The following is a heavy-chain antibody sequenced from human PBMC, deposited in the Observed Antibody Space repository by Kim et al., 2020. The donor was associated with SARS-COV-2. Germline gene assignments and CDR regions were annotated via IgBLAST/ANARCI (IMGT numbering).Heavy chain of an antibody. J-gene: IGHJ4*02. CDR2: ISSSSSYI. V-gene: IGHV3-21*01. Sequence: GGSLRLSCAASGFTFSSYSMNWVRQAPGKGLEWVSSISSSSSYIYYADSVKGRFTISRDNAKNSLYLQMNSLRAEDTAVYYCARDGLVTTVTTDDYWGQGTLVTVSS. D-gene: IGHD4-17*01. CDR1: GFTFSSYS. CDR3: ARDGLVTTVTTDDY.